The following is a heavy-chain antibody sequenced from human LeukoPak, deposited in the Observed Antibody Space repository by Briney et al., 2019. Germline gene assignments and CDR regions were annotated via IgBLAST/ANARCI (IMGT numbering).Heavy chain of an antibody. D-gene: IGHD3-10*01. J-gene: IGHJ4*02. CDR3: ARRGSPSSMVRGVYFNS. V-gene: IGHV4-39*01. CDR2: IYYSGST. Sequence: SETLSLTCTVSGGSISSSSYYWGWIRQPPGKGLEWIGSIYYSGSTYYNPSLKSRVTISVDTSKNQFSLKLSSVTAADTAVYYCARRGSPSSMVRGVYFNSWGQRTLVTVSS. CDR1: GGSISSSSYY.